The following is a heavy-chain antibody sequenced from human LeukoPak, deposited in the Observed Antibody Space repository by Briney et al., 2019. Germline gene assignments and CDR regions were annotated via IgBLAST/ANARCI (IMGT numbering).Heavy chain of an antibody. Sequence: GGSLRLSCAASGFTFSSYEMNWVRQAPGKGLEWVSFIRYDGNNKLYADSVKGRFTISRDNSKNTLYLHINSLRAEDTALYYCVKDNPLDYWGQGTLVTVSS. D-gene: IGHD1-14*01. V-gene: IGHV3-30*02. CDR2: IRYDGNNK. CDR3: VKDNPLDY. CDR1: GFTFSSYE. J-gene: IGHJ4*02.